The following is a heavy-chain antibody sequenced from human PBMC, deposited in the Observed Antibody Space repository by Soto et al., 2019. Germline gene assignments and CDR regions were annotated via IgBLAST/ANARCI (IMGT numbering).Heavy chain of an antibody. CDR3: TRVWVRGLYGMDV. D-gene: IGHD3-10*01. J-gene: IGHJ6*02. Sequence: WSLRLSCTASVFTFGEYAMSWFRQAPGKGLEWVGFIRSKAYGGTTEYAASVKGRFTISRDDSKSIAYLQMNSLKTEDTAVYYCTRVWVRGLYGMDVWGQGTTVTVSS. CDR2: IRSKAYGGTT. V-gene: IGHV3-49*03. CDR1: VFTFGEYA.